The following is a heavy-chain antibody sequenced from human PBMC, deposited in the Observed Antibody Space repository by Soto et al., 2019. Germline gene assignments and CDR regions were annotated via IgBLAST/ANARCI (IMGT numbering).Heavy chain of an antibody. CDR2: MNSDGSNT. CDR1: GFTFSNYW. J-gene: IGHJ4*02. Sequence: GGALRLSCAASGFTFSNYWMHWVRQAPGKGLVWISRMNSDGSNTVYADAVKGRFTISRDNAKNTLYLQMNSLRVEDTAVYYCATSKGGVSNGLPTYWGQGTLVTVSS. V-gene: IGHV3-74*01. CDR3: ATSKGGVSNGLPTY. D-gene: IGHD2-8*01.